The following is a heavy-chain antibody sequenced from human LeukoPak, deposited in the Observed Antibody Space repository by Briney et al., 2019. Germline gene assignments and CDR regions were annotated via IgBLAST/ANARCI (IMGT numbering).Heavy chain of an antibody. J-gene: IGHJ4*02. CDR3: TRSIAAAVRKNDY. D-gene: IGHD6-13*01. CDR1: GLTFSSYW. V-gene: IGHV3-49*03. CDR2: IRSKAYGGTT. Sequence: GGSLRLSCAASGLTFSSYWMSWFRQAPGKGLERVGFIRSKAYGGTTEYAASVKGRFTISRDDSKSIAYLQMNSLKTEDTAVYYCTRSIAAAVRKNDYWGQGTLVTVSS.